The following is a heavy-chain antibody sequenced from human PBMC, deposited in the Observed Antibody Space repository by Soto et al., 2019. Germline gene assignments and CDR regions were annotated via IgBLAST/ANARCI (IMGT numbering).Heavy chain of an antibody. D-gene: IGHD4-17*01. CDR1: GGSISSGDYY. CDR2: IYYSGST. J-gene: IGHJ5*02. Sequence: SETLSLTCTVSGGSISSGDYYWSWIRQPPGKGLEWIGYIYYSGSTYYNPSLKSRVTISVDTSKNQFSLKLSSVTAADTAVYYCARLTVTTRNWFDPWGQGTLVTVSS. CDR3: ARLTVTTRNWFDP. V-gene: IGHV4-30-4*01.